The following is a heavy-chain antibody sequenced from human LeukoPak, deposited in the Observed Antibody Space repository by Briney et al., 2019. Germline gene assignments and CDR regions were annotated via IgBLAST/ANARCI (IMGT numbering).Heavy chain of an antibody. CDR2: IYSGGDT. CDR3: ATRYCSSTSCYRGAFDI. V-gene: IGHV3-66*02. J-gene: IGHJ3*02. D-gene: IGHD2-2*01. Sequence: GGSLRLSCAASGFTVSSNYMSWVRQAPGKGLEWVSLIYSGGDTYYADSVKGRFTISRDNSKNTLYLQVDSLRAEDTAVYYCATRYCSSTSCYRGAFDIWGQGTMVTVSS. CDR1: GFTVSSNY.